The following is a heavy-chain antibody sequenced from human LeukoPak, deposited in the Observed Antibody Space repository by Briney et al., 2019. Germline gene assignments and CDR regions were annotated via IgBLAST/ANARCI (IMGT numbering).Heavy chain of an antibody. J-gene: IGHJ5*02. D-gene: IGHD2-21*01. CDR1: GFTFSSYA. CDR3: ATTGLLGDIP. V-gene: IGHV3-30*09. CDR2: ISYDGSNK. Sequence: PGRSLRLSCAASGFTFSSYAKHWVRQAPGKGLEWVAVISYDGSNKYYADSVKGRFAISRDNAKKSVYLQMNSLRAEDTAVYYCATTGLLGDIPWGQGTLVTVSS.